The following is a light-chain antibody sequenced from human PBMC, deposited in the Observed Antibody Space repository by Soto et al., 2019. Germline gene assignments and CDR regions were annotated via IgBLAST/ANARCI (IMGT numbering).Light chain of an antibody. CDR1: QTISNY. Sequence: DIQMTQSPSSLSASVGDRVTITFLARQTISNYLNWYQQKPGKAPNLLIYGASSLQSGVPSRFSGSGSGTEFTLTISRLQPADFATYYCQQLNSYPFTFGGGTQVDIK. J-gene: IGKJ4*01. V-gene: IGKV1-17*01. CDR3: QQLNSYPFT. CDR2: GAS.